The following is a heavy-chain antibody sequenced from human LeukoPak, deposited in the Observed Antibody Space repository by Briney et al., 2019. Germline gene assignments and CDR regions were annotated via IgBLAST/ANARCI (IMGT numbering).Heavy chain of an antibody. CDR1: GGSISSSSYY. D-gene: IGHD6-13*01. V-gene: IGHV4-39*07. J-gene: IGHJ4*02. CDR3: ARGARGGYHPGRYHTHPYYFDY. CDR2: IYYSGST. Sequence: PSETLSLTCTVSGGSISSSSYYWGWIRQPPGKGLEWIGSIYYSGSTYYNPSLKSRVTISVDTSKNQFSLKLSSVTVADTAVYYCARGARGGYHPGRYHTHPYYFDYWGQGTLVTVSS.